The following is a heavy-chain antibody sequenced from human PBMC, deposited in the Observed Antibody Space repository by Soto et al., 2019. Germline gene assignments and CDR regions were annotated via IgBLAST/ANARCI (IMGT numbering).Heavy chain of an antibody. CDR2: IYSGGST. J-gene: IGHJ4*02. D-gene: IGHD6-19*01. CDR3: ATLYSSGWPSQSDY. CDR1: GFTVSSNH. V-gene: IGHV3-66*01. Sequence: GGSLRLSSAASGFTVSSNHMNWVRQASGKGLEWVSIIYSGGSTDYADSVKGRFTISRDTSKNTVYLQMSRLRADDTAVYYCATLYSSGWPSQSDYWGQGTLVTVSS.